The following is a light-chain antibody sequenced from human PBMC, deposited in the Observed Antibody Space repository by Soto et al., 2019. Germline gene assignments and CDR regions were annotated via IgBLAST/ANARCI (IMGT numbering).Light chain of an antibody. CDR2: LGS. V-gene: IGKV2-28*01. Sequence: DIVMTQSPLSLPVTPGEPASISCSSSQSLLHSNGYNYLDWYLQKPGQSPQLLIYLGSNRASGVPDRFSGSGSGTDFTLEISRVEAEDVGVYYCMQALQTPWTFGQGTKVEIK. CDR1: QSLLHSNGYNY. CDR3: MQALQTPWT. J-gene: IGKJ1*01.